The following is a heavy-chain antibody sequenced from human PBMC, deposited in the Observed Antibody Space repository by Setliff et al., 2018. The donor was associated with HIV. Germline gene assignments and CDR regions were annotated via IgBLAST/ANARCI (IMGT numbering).Heavy chain of an antibody. V-gene: IGHV1-8*02. CDR3: ARWYGFHSSSSVLGF. CDR2: MNPKSGNS. J-gene: IGHJ4*02. CDR1: GYTFSSHD. D-gene: IGHD6-6*01. Sequence: ASVKVSCKASGYTFSSHDINWVRQATGQGLEWMGWMNPKSGNSGYAQKFQGRVTMTRNTSTSTVYMELSSLRSEDTAVYYCARWYGFHSSSSVLGFWGQGTLVTVSS.